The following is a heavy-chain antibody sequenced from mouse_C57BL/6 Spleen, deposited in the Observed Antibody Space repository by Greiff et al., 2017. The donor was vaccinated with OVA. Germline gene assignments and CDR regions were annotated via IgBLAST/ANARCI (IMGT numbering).Heavy chain of an antibody. D-gene: IGHD1-1*01. CDR1: GYTFTSYW. V-gene: IGHV1-50*01. Sequence: QVQLQQPGAELVKPGASVKLSCKASGYTFTSYWMQWVKQRPGQGLEWIGEIDPSDSYTNYNQKFKGKATLTVDTSSSTAYMQLSSLTSEDSAVYYCARARTGSSPLDYWGQGTTLTVSS. CDR3: ARARTGSSPLDY. CDR2: IDPSDSYT. J-gene: IGHJ2*01.